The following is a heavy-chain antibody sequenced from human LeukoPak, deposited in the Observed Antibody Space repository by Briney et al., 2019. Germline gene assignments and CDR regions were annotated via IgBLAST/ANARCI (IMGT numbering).Heavy chain of an antibody. D-gene: IGHD3-22*01. CDR3: ARATTVHSSGYYFLLDY. Sequence: ASVKVSCKASGYTFTGYYMHWVRQAPGQGLEWMGWINPNSGGTNYAQKFQGRVTITADKSTSTAYMELSSLRSEDTAVYYCARATTVHSSGYYFLLDYWGQGTLVTVSS. V-gene: IGHV1-2*02. CDR1: GYTFTGYY. CDR2: INPNSGGT. J-gene: IGHJ4*02.